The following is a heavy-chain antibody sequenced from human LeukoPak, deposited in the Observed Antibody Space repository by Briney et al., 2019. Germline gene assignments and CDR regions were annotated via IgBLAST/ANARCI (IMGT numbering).Heavy chain of an antibody. CDR2: ISSRSAYI. Sequence: PGGSLRLSCAASGFTFSDYSMNWVRQAPGEGLEWVSSISSRSAYIHYTDSVKGRFNISRDNAENSLYLQMNNLRADDTAVYYCARDRSGSYPYYFDYWGQGTLVTASS. D-gene: IGHD1-26*01. CDR1: GFTFSDYS. J-gene: IGHJ4*02. CDR3: ARDRSGSYPYYFDY. V-gene: IGHV3-21*01.